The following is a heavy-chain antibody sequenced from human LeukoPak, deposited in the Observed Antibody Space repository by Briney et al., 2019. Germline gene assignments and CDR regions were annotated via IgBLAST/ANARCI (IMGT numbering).Heavy chain of an antibody. D-gene: IGHD4-23*01. V-gene: IGHV3-23*01. Sequence: GGSLRLSCAASGFTFSSYAMTWVRQAPGKGLEWVSVISGSGRSGTNYADSVKGRFTISRDNSKNTLYLQMNSLRVEDTAIYYCAKAPGGGNWNWGQGTLVTVSS. CDR3: AKAPGGGNWN. CDR2: ISGSGRSGT. CDR1: GFTFSSYA. J-gene: IGHJ4*02.